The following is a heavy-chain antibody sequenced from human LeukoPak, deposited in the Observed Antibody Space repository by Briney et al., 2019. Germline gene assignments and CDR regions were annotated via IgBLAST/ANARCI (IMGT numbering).Heavy chain of an antibody. CDR3: ARGSTTVTTESWFDP. Sequence: SETLSLTCTDSGGSISSGDYYWSWIRQPPGKGLEWIGYIYYSGSTYYNPSLKSRVTISVDTSKNQFSLKLSSVTAADTAVYYCARGSTTVTTESWFDPWGQGTLVTVSS. V-gene: IGHV4-30-4*01. D-gene: IGHD4-17*01. J-gene: IGHJ5*02. CDR1: GGSISSGDYY. CDR2: IYYSGST.